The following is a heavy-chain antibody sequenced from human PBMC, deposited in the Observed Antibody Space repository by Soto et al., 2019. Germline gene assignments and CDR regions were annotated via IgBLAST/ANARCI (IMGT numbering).Heavy chain of an antibody. CDR2: ISYDGSNK. CDR3: ARDHKGGDCSGGSCYSDPDL. CDR1: GFTFSSYA. V-gene: IGHV3-30-3*01. Sequence: SLRLSCAASGFTFSSYAMHWVRQAPGKGLEWVAVISYDGSNKYYADSVKGRFTISRDNSKNALYLQMNSLRAEDTAVYYCARDHKGGDCSGGSCYSDPDLWGQGTLVTVSS. D-gene: IGHD2-15*01. J-gene: IGHJ4*02.